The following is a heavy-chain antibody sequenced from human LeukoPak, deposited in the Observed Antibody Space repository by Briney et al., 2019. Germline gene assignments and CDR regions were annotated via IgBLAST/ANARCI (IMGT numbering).Heavy chain of an antibody. CDR2: ISSSGSTI. J-gene: IGHJ6*03. CDR3: ARATYYYDSSGYNKRYYYYYMDV. D-gene: IGHD3-22*01. V-gene: IGHV3-48*03. Sequence: GGSLRLSCAASGFTFSSYEMNWVRQAPGKGLEWVSYISSSGSTIYYADSVKGRFTISRDNAKNSLYLQMNSLRAEDTAVYYCARATYYYDSSGYNKRYYYYYMDVWGKGTTVTISS. CDR1: GFTFSSYE.